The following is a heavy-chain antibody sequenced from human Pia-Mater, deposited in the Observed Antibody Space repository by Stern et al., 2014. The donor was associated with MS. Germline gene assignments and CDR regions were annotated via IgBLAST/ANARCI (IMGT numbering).Heavy chain of an antibody. CDR2: TSYDGSNK. CDR3: ARDLSSGAPARAFDI. J-gene: IGHJ3*02. D-gene: IGHD2/OR15-2a*01. Sequence: VQLVESGGGVVQPGRSLRVSCAASGFTFNGYAMHWVRQAPGKGLEWVAGTSYDGSNKYYAGSVKGRFAFSRDNSKTTPHLQMNSLRTEDTAVYYCARDLSSGAPARAFDIWGQGTMVIVSS. V-gene: IGHV3-30*09. CDR1: GFTFNGYA.